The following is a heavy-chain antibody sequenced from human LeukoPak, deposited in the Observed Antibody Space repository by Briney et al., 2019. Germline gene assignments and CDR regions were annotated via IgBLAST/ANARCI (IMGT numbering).Heavy chain of an antibody. CDR1: GFTFSSYS. CDR2: ISSSSSYI. Sequence: GGSLRLSCAASGFTFSSYSMNWVRQAPGKGLEWVSSISSSSSYIYYADSVKGRFTISRDNAKNSLYLQMNSLRAEDTAVYYCARANDFWSGLADYWGQGTLVTVPS. CDR3: ARANDFWSGLADY. V-gene: IGHV3-21*01. J-gene: IGHJ4*02. D-gene: IGHD3-3*01.